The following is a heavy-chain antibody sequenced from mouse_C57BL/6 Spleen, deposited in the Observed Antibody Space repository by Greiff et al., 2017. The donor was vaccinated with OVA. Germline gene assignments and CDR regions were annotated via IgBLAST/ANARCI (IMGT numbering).Heavy chain of an antibody. Sequence: EVQLVESGGGLVKPGGSLKLSCAASGFTFSDYGMHWVRQAPEKGLEWVAYISSGSSTIYYADTVKGRSTISRDNAKNTLFLQMTSLRSEDTAMYYCARHSNSYYYAMDYWGQGTSVTVSS. CDR3: ARHSNSYYYAMDY. CDR1: GFTFSDYG. J-gene: IGHJ4*01. V-gene: IGHV5-17*01. D-gene: IGHD2-5*01. CDR2: ISSGSSTI.